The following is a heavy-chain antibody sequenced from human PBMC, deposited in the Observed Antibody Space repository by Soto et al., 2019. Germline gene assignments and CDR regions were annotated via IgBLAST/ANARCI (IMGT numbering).Heavy chain of an antibody. CDR1: GLTFSSYG. CDR2: ISYDGSNK. V-gene: IGHV3-30*18. CDR3: AKDLTYYDILTGYHPIQGVYYYGMDV. Sequence: XGSLRLSCAASGLTFSSYGMHWVRQAPGKGLEWVAVISYDGSNKYHADSVKGRFTISRDNSKNTLYLQMNSLRAEDTAVYYCAKDLTYYDILTGYHPIQGVYYYGMDVWGQGTTVTVSS. J-gene: IGHJ6*02. D-gene: IGHD3-9*01.